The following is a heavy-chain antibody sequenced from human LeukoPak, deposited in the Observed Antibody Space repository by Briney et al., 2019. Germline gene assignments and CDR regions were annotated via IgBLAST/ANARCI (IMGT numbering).Heavy chain of an antibody. CDR1: GGSISSHY. V-gene: IGHV4-59*11. D-gene: IGHD1-14*01. CDR2: IYYSGST. J-gene: IGHJ4*02. CDR3: PRVTGTTRPLDS. Sequence: SETLSLTCTVSGGSISSHYWSWIRQPPGKGLEWIGYIYYSGSTNYNPSLKSRVTIPVDTSKNQFSLKLSSVTAAAPPVYSCPRVTGTTRPLDSWAKGPLVPVSP.